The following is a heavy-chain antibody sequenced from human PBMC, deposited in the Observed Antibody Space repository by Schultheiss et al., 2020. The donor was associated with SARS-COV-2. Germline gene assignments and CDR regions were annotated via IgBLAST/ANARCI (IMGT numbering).Heavy chain of an antibody. Sequence: SETLSLTCSVSTYSISSAHYWAWIRQPPGKGLEWIGHIYHTGSTYYKPSLKSRVTISIGTSERQFSLKMNSVTAADTAVYYCARVSGQWLFGIDSWGQGTLVTVSS. V-gene: IGHV4-38-2*02. CDR3: ARVSGQWLFGIDS. J-gene: IGHJ4*02. D-gene: IGHD6-19*01. CDR2: IYHTGST. CDR1: TYSISSAHY.